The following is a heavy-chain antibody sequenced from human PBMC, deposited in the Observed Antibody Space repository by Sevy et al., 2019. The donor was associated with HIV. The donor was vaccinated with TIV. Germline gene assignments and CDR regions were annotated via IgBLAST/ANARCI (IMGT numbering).Heavy chain of an antibody. CDR3: AKSGISGGTCAYS. CDR2: ISSSSSSI. Sequence: GGSLRLSCAASGFTFSDDYMSWIRQAPGKGLEWVSHISSSSSSIYYADSVKGRFTISRDNAKNSLYLQMNSLRAEDTAVNYCAKSGISGGTCAYSWGQGTLVTVSS. V-gene: IGHV3-11*01. CDR1: GFTFSDDY. D-gene: IGHD2-15*01. J-gene: IGHJ5*02.